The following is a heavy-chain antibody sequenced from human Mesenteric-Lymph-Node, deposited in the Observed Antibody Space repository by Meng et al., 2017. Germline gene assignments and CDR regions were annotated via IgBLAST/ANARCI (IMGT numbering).Heavy chain of an antibody. V-gene: IGHV1-18*01. CDR1: GYTFSSYG. CDR2: MSAYRGDP. J-gene: IGHJ5*02. D-gene: IGHD2-15*01. CDR3: ASLYCRGGSCFHNWFDP. Sequence: ASVKVSYKASGYTFSSYGISWLRQAPGQGLEWMGWMSAYRGDPNYAQRFQDRVIMTTDTTTTTVYMELRSLRSDDTAIYYCASLYCRGGSCFHNWFDPWGQGTLVSVSS.